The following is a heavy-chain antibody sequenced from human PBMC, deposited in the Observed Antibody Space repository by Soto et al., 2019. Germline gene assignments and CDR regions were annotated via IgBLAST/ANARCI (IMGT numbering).Heavy chain of an antibody. CDR2: INHSGSN. J-gene: IGHJ3*02. Sequence: SETLSLTCTVSGDSISNKNYHWGWTRQPPGKGLEWIGKINHSGSNNYNPSLKSRVTISIDMSKKQVSLKLSSVTAADTAVYYCARGGSSDWQVAFDIWGQGTMVTVSS. CDR1: GDSISNKNYH. CDR3: ARGGSSDWQVAFDI. D-gene: IGHD6-19*01. V-gene: IGHV4-39*07.